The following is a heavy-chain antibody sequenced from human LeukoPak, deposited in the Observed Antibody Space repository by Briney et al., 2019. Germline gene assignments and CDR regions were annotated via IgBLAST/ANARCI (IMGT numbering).Heavy chain of an antibody. CDR1: GFTFSSYG. D-gene: IGHD3-3*01. Sequence: GGSLRLSCAASGFTFSSYGMHWVRQAPGKGLEWVAFIRYDGSNKYYADSVKGRFTISRDNSKNTLYLQMNSLRAEDTAVYYCAKDVAIFGVVILLFDYWGQGTLVTVSS. J-gene: IGHJ4*02. CDR2: IRYDGSNK. V-gene: IGHV3-30*02. CDR3: AKDVAIFGVVILLFDY.